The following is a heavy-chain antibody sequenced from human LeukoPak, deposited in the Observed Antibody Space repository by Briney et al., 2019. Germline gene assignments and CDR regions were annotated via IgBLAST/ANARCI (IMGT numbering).Heavy chain of an antibody. CDR2: IYYSGST. J-gene: IGHJ5*02. Sequence: SETLSLTCTVSGGSISSSSYYWGWIRQPPGKGLEWIGSIYYSGSTYYNPSLKSRVTISVDTSKNQVSLKLSSVTAADTAVYYCARPSSIAADNWFDPWGQGTLVTVSS. CDR3: ARPSSIAADNWFDP. D-gene: IGHD6-13*01. CDR1: GGSISSSSYY. V-gene: IGHV4-39*01.